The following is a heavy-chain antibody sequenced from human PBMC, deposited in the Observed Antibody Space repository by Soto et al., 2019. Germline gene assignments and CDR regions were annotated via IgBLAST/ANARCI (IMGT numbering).Heavy chain of an antibody. CDR2: IYHGGSI. Sequence: QRMCLTCFVVGYSISIGYYWCGLRQPPGKGLEWIVSIYHGGSIYYNPSLNSRVTLSIDMTNNHVSLTLNSVTAADTAVYYCARVGPWVPYYYDSIPYAFENWFDPWGQGTLVTVSS. D-gene: IGHD3-22*01. CDR3: ARVGPWVPYYYDSIPYAFENWFDP. CDR1: GYSISIGYY. V-gene: IGHV4-38-2*02. J-gene: IGHJ5*02.